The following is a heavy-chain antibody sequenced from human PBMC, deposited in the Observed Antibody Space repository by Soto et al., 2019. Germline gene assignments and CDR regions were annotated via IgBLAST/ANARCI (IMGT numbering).Heavy chain of an antibody. Sequence: QVQLVQSGAEVKKPGSSVKVSCKASGGTFSSYIISWVRQAPGQGLEWMGRIIPIPGIANYAQKFQGRVTITADKSPSTAYMELSSLRSEDTAVYYCAGFPQTAIVGAAYFDYWGQGTLVTVSS. D-gene: IGHD1-26*01. CDR2: IIPIPGIA. J-gene: IGHJ4*02. CDR1: GGTFSSYI. V-gene: IGHV1-69*02. CDR3: AGFPQTAIVGAAYFDY.